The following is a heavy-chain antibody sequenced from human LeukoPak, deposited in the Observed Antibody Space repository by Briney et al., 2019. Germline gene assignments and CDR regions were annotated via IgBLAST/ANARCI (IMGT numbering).Heavy chain of an antibody. V-gene: IGHV4-39*01. D-gene: IGHD3/OR15-3a*01. CDR3: ARQTGSGLFTLP. J-gene: IGHJ4*02. CDR1: GVSICSNNSF. CDR2: IYYRRNN. Sequence: AETLSLTCTVSGVSICSNNSFWGWIPQAPGKGLDRHGSIYYRRNNYYNASVKSRVTISIDSSKNQFSLMLSSVTAADTAVYYCARQTGSGLFTLPGGQGTLVTVSS.